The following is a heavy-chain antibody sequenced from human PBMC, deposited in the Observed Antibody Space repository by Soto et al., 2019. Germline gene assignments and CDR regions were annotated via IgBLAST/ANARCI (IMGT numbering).Heavy chain of an antibody. Sequence: QVQLEQSGGEVKKPGASVKVSCKASGYIFNSFGISWVRQAPGQGLEWMGWISAYTGNTKYAQNFQGRVTMTTDTSTSTAYMELRSLRSDDTAVYYCATRWTTGEIDYWGQGTLVTVSS. CDR3: ATRWTTGEIDY. V-gene: IGHV1-18*01. CDR2: ISAYTGNT. CDR1: GYIFNSFG. J-gene: IGHJ4*02. D-gene: IGHD4-17*01.